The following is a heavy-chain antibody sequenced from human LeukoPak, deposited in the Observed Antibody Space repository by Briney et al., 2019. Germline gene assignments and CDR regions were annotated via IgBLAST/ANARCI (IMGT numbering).Heavy chain of an antibody. V-gene: IGHV1-69*05. CDR2: IIPLFGRR. CDR3: TREIEASGVDY. Sequence: GASVKVSCKASGGTFRTEAFRWARQAPGQGLEWLGGIIPLFGRRNYAQKFQGRVTISMDESTSTVYMEVSSLRFDDTAIYYCTREIEASGVDYWGQGTLVTVSS. CDR1: GGTFRTEA. J-gene: IGHJ4*02. D-gene: IGHD2-21*01.